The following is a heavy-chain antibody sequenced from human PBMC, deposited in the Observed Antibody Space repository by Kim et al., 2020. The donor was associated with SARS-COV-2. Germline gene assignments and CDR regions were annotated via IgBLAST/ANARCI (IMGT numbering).Heavy chain of an antibody. J-gene: IGHJ4*02. CDR3: ASLKYDY. Sequence: DGSENNGVDSVRGRFTISRDNAEKSLYLQMDSLRAEDTAVYYCASLKYDYWGRGALVTVSS. CDR2: DGSEN. D-gene: IGHD2-2*01. V-gene: IGHV3-7*01.